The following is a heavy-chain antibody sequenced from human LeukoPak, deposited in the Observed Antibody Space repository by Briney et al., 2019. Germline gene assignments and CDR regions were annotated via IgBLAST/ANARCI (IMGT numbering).Heavy chain of an antibody. Sequence: GGSLRLSCAASGFTFSSYWMSWVRQAPGKGLEWVANIKQDESEKYYVDSVKGRFTISRDNAKNSLYLQMNSLRAEDTAVYYCARDQRGWQLLSRLRQLYWYFDLWGRGTLVTVSS. CDR1: GFTFSSYW. CDR2: IKQDESEK. J-gene: IGHJ2*01. D-gene: IGHD1-26*01. CDR3: ARDQRGWQLLSRLRQLYWYFDL. V-gene: IGHV3-7*01.